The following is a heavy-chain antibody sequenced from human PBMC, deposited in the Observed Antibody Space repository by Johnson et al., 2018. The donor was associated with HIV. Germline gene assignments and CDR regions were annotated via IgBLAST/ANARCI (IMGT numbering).Heavy chain of an antibody. Sequence: VQLVESGGGLVKPGGSLRLSCAASGFIFDDYGMSWVRQAPGKGLEWVSGINWNGGSTGYADSVKGRFTISRDNSKNTLYLQMNSLRAEDTAVYYCVSREWELHAFDIWGQGTMVTVSS. D-gene: IGHD1-26*01. CDR1: GFIFDDYG. V-gene: IGHV3-20*04. CDR3: VSREWELHAFDI. J-gene: IGHJ3*02. CDR2: INWNGGST.